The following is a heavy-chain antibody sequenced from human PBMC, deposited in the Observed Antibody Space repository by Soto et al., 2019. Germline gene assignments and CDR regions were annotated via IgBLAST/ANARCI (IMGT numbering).Heavy chain of an antibody. CDR2: IGTAGDT. V-gene: IGHV3-13*01. CDR1: GFTFSSYD. Sequence: GGSLRLSCAASGFTFSSYDMHWVRQATGKGLEWVSAIGTAGDTYYPGSVKGRFTISRENAKNSLYLQMNSLRAEDTAVYYCARGPLRGIAVPLIDYWGQGTLVTVS. J-gene: IGHJ4*02. D-gene: IGHD6-19*01. CDR3: ARGPLRGIAVPLIDY.